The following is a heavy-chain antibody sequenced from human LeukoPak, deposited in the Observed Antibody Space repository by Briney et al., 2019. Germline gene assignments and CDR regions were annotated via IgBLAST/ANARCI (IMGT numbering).Heavy chain of an antibody. CDR3: VKSRRVGANQRGLFDY. Sequence: GGSLRLSCAGSGFTFSNYAMTWVRQASAKGLVWVSSVSGSGRNTFYPDSVEGRFTISRDNSKNTVYLQMSSLRADDTAVYYCVKSRRVGANQRGLFDYWGQGTLVTVSP. J-gene: IGHJ4*02. V-gene: IGHV3-23*01. D-gene: IGHD1-26*01. CDR1: GFTFSNYA. CDR2: VSGSGRNT.